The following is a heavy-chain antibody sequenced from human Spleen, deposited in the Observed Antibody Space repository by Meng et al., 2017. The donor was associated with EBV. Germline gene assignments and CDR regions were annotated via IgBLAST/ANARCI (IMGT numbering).Heavy chain of an antibody. CDR3: ASVKGPYDILTLPLFDY. V-gene: IGHV7-4-1*01. Sequence: QVQLLQSGSELRKPGXSVKVSXKASGYNFINYAMNWVRQAPGQGLEWMGWINTKTGTSMYAQGFTERFGFSLDSSVTTAYLQIYGLKAEDTAMYYCASVKGPYDILTLPLFDYWDQGNLVTVSS. J-gene: IGHJ4*02. CDR2: INTKTGTS. D-gene: IGHD3-9*01. CDR1: GYNFINYA.